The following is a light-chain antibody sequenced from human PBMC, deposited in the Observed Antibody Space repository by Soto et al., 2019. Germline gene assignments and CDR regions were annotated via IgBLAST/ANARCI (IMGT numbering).Light chain of an antibody. V-gene: IGLV2-11*01. CDR1: SSDVGGYNY. Sequence: QSVLTQPRSVSGSPGQSVTISCTGTSSDVGGYNYVSWYQQHPGKVPKLMIYDVIHRPSGVPDRFSGSKSGNTASLTISGLQDEDEADYYCCSYAGSYSLYVFGTGTKVTVL. CDR3: CSYAGSYSLYV. CDR2: DVI. J-gene: IGLJ1*01.